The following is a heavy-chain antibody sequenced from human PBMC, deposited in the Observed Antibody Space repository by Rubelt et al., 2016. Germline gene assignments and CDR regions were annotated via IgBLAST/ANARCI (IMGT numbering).Heavy chain of an antibody. CDR1: GYTFTSHY. CDR3: ARDRDGFDY. D-gene: IGHD5-24*01. Sequence: QVQLVQSGAEVKKPGASVKVSCKASGYTFTSHYMHWVRQAPGQGLEWMGIINPSGGSTSYAQKFQGRVTMTRDTSISTAYMELSRLRSDDTAVYYCARDRDGFDYWGQGTLVTVSS. J-gene: IGHJ4*02. CDR2: INPSGGST. V-gene: IGHV1-46*01.